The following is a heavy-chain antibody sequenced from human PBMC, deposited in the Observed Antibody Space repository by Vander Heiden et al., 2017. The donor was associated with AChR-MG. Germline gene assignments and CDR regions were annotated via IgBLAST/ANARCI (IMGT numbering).Heavy chain of an antibody. CDR3: TRVGGSSTSSQGFYAFDI. J-gene: IGHJ3*02. CDR2: IRSRAYGGTT. V-gene: IGHV3-49*03. CDR1: GFTFDDYA. D-gene: IGHD2-2*01. Sequence: EVQLVESGGGLVQPGRSLRLSCTASGFTFDDYAMSWFRQAPGKGLEWVGFIRSRAYGGTTEYAASVKGRFTISRDESKTIAYLQMNSLKTEDTAVYYCTRVGGSSTSSQGFYAFDIWGQVTMVTVSS.